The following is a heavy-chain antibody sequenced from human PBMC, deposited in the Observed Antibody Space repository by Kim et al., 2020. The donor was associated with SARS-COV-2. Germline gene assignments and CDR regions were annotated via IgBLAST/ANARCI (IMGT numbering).Heavy chain of an antibody. D-gene: IGHD3-3*01. CDR2: INSDGSST. Sequence: GGSLRLSCAASGFTFSSYWMHWVRQAPGKGLVWVSRINSDGSSTSYADSVKGRFTISRDNAKNTLYLQMNSLRAEDTAVYYCARAGREVTIFGVVIPSAGDYWGQGTLVTVSS. J-gene: IGHJ4*02. CDR3: ARAGREVTIFGVVIPSAGDY. V-gene: IGHV3-74*01. CDR1: GFTFSSYW.